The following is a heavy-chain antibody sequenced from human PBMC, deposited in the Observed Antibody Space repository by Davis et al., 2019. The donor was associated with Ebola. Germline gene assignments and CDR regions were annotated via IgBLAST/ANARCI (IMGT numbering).Heavy chain of an antibody. Sequence: GESLKISCAASGFAFSSYAMTWVRQAPGKGLEWVAFVAYDESYEYYADSVKGRFTIYRDNSDSKNTLYLQMNSLRPEDTAVYYCAKGAGSSWFRLVDYWGQGTLVSVSS. J-gene: IGHJ4*02. D-gene: IGHD6-13*01. CDR1: GFAFSSYA. CDR3: AKGAGSSWFRLVDY. CDR2: VAYDESYE. V-gene: IGHV3-30*02.